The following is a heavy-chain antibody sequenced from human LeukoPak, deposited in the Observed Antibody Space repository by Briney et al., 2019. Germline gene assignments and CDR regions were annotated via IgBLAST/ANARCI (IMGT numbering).Heavy chain of an antibody. D-gene: IGHD2-21*01. Sequence: GGSLRLSCVASGFTLSSYAMSWVRQAPGKGLEWVSAISGSGGSTYYADSVKGRFTISRDNSKNTLYLQMNSLRAEGTAVYFCAKQAGWGGYFYFLPFDFWGRGTLVTVSS. V-gene: IGHV3-23*01. CDR2: ISGSGGST. CDR1: GFTLSSYA. CDR3: AKQAGWGGYFYFLPFDF. J-gene: IGHJ4*02.